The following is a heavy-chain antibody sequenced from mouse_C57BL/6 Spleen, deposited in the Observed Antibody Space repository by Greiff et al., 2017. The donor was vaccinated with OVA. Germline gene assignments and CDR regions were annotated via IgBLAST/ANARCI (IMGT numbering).Heavy chain of an antibody. CDR3: ARHDYDGTWFAY. Sequence: VKLMESGPGLVAPSQSLSITCTVSGFSLTSYGVHWVRQPPGKGLEWLVVIWSDGSTTYNSALKSRLSISKDNSKSQVFLKMNSLHTDDTAMYYCARHDYDGTWFAYWGQGTLVTVSA. CDR2: IWSDGST. V-gene: IGHV2-6-1*01. J-gene: IGHJ3*01. D-gene: IGHD2-4*01. CDR1: GFSLTSYG.